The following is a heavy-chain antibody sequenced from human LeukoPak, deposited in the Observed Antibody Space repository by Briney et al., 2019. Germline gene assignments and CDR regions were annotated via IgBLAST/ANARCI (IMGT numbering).Heavy chain of an antibody. D-gene: IGHD3-9*01. J-gene: IGHJ3*02. CDR2: IYSGGST. CDR1: GFTVSSNY. CDR3: ARSSHYDILTGYSEEDAFDI. V-gene: IGHV3-53*01. Sequence: GGSLRLSCAVSGFTVSSNYMCWVRQAPGKGLEWVSVIYSGGSTDYADSVKGRFTISRDNSKNTLYLQMNSLRVEDTAVYYCARSSHYDILTGYSEEDAFDIRGQGTMVTVSS.